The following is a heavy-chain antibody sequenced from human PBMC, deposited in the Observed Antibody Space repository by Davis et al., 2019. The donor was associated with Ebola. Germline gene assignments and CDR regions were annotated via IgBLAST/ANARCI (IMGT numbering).Heavy chain of an antibody. CDR2: INPNSGGT. Sequence: ASVKVSCKASGYTFTGYYMHWVRQAPGQGLEWMGWINPNSGGTNYAQKFQGWVTMTRDTSISTAYMELSRLRSDDTAVYYCARGGTGTTFRSDSQDETYGMDVWGQGTTVTVSS. CDR1: GYTFTGYY. CDR3: ARGGTGTTFRSDSQDETYGMDV. V-gene: IGHV1-2*04. D-gene: IGHD1-7*01. J-gene: IGHJ6*02.